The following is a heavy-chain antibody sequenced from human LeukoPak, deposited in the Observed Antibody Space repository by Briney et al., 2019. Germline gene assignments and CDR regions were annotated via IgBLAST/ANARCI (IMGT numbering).Heavy chain of an antibody. D-gene: IGHD3-3*01. J-gene: IGHJ3*02. V-gene: IGHV4-4*02. CDR1: GGSISSSNW. CDR2: IHHSGTT. CDR3: ARIPNYDFWSGYRGAFDI. Sequence: PSETLSLTCAVSGGSISSSNWWGWVRQPPGRGQECIGEIHHSGTTNYNPSLKSRVTISVDKSKNQFSLKLSSVTAADTAVYYCARIPNYDFWSGYRGAFDIWGQGTMVTVSS.